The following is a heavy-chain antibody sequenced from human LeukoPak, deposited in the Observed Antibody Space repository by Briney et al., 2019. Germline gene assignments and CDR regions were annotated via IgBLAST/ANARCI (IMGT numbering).Heavy chain of an antibody. V-gene: IGHV3-74*01. J-gene: IGHJ3*02. D-gene: IGHD3-10*01. CDR1: EFTFSSYW. CDR2: INSDGSST. Sequence: PGGSLRLSCAASEFTFSSYWMHWVRQAPGKGLVWVSRINSDGSSTSYADSVKGRFTISRDNAKNSLYLQMNSLRAEDTALYYCAKGVRITMVRGAFDIWGQGTMVTVSS. CDR3: AKGVRITMVRGAFDI.